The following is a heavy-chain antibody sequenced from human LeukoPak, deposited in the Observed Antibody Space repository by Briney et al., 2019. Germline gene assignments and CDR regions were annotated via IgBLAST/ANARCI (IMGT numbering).Heavy chain of an antibody. D-gene: IGHD2-2*01. CDR3: ARVPFSASLGDYFDY. CDR1: GFTTSGNY. J-gene: IGHJ4*02. V-gene: IGHV3-66*01. CDR2: IYSGGRT. Sequence: GGSLRLSCEASGFTTSGNYITWVRQAPGKGLEWVSVIYSGGRTNYADSVKGRFSISRDSSSDTVYLQLNSLRTEDTAVYFCARVPFSASLGDYFDYWGQGTLVTVSS.